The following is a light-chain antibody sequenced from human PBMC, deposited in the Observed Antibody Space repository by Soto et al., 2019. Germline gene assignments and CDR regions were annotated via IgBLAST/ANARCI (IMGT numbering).Light chain of an antibody. CDR2: DVS. CDR3: SSYAGSYTFGV. J-gene: IGLJ3*02. V-gene: IGLV2-11*01. CDR1: NSDVGAYKY. Sequence: QSVLTQPRSVSGSPGQSVTISCTGTNSDVGAYKYVSWYQQPPGKAPKLIIYDVSKRPSGVPDRFSGSKSGNTASLTISGLRPEDEADYYCSSYAGSYTFGVFGGGTKLTVL.